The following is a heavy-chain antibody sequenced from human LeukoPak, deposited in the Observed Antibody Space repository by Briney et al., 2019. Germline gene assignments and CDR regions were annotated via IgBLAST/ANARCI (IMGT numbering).Heavy chain of an antibody. V-gene: IGHV3-30*02. CDR1: GFTFSSYG. J-gene: IGHJ4*02. D-gene: IGHD5-12*01. Sequence: PGGSLRLSCAASGFTFSSYGMHWVRQAPGKGLEWVAFIRYDGSNKYYADSVKGRFTISRDNSKNTLYLQMNSLRAEDTAVYYCARDASSRGYSGYAGEGLFDYWGQGTLVTVSS. CDR3: ARDASSRGYSGYAGEGLFDY. CDR2: IRYDGSNK.